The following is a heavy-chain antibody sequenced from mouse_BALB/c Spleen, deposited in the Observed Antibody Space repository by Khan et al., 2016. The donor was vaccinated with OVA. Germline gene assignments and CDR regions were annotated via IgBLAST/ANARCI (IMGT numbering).Heavy chain of an antibody. CDR3: ARPPFFSYTLDH. CDR2: INTYTGEP. Sequence: QIQLVQSGPELKKPGETVKISCKASGYTFTNYGMNWVKQSPGKALKWMGWINTYTGEPTYADDFKGRFAFSLETSASTAYLQINNLKNEATATYFCARPPFFSYTLDHWGQGTSVTVSS. V-gene: IGHV9-3-1*01. CDR1: GYTFTNYG. J-gene: IGHJ4*01.